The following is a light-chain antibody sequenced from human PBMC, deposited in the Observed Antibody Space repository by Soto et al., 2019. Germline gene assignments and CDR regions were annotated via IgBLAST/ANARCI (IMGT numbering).Light chain of an antibody. V-gene: IGKV3-20*01. J-gene: IGKJ2*01. CDR2: GAS. CDR3: QQYGSSPPYT. CDR1: QSVSSY. Sequence: EIVLTQSPATLSLSPGERATLSCRSSQSVSSYLAWYQQKPGQAPGLLIYGASTRATGIPDRFSGSGSGTDFTLTISRLEPEDFAVYYCQQYGSSPPYTFGQGTKVDIK.